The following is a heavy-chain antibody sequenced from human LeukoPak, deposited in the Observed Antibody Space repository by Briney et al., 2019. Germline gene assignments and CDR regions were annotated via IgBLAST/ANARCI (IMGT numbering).Heavy chain of an antibody. CDR3: ASRNTYYYYGIDV. CDR1: GVTFSSYW. V-gene: IGHV3-74*01. J-gene: IGHJ6*01. D-gene: IGHD1-14*01. CDR2: INSDASST. Sequence: AGGSLRLSCAPPGVTFSSYWMHSVRHALGKGLGWVSHINSDASSTGYADSVKGRFTISRDNAKNTLYLQMNSLRAEDTAVYYCASRNTYYYYGIDVWGQGTTVTVSS.